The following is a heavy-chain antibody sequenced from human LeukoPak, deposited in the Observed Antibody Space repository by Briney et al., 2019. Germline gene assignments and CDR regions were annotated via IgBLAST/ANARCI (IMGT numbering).Heavy chain of an antibody. D-gene: IGHD1-26*01. J-gene: IGHJ3*02. CDR2: IHYSGST. Sequence: SETLSLTCTVSGGSIRSNTYYWAWIRRPPGKGLEWIGTIHYSGSTYYNPSLKSRVTISIDTSKNQFSLKVNSMTAADTAVYYCASHSGKYRDAFEIWGQGTMVTVPS. CDR3: ASHSGKYRDAFEI. CDR1: GGSIRSNTYY. V-gene: IGHV4-39*01.